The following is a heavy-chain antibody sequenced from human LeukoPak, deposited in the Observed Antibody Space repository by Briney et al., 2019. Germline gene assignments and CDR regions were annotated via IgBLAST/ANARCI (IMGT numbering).Heavy chain of an antibody. J-gene: IGHJ4*02. D-gene: IGHD3-10*01. CDR3: ARAHKDYYGSGFHPNDY. V-gene: IGHV4-59*01. Sequence: SETLSLTCTVSGGSISSYYWSWLRQPPGKGLEWIGYIYYSGSTNYNPSLKSRVTISVDTSKNQFSLKLSSVTAADTAVYYCARAHKDYYGSGFHPNDYWGQGTLVTVSS. CDR2: IYYSGST. CDR1: GGSISSYY.